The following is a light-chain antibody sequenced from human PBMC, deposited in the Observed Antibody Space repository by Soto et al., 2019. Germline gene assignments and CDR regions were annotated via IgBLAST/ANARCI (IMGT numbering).Light chain of an antibody. Sequence: SYVLTQPPSVSVAPRQTARITCGGNAIGSNSVHWYQQKPGQAPVLVVYADSDRPSGIPDRFSGSNSGNTATLTISGVEDGDEADYYCQVWDTSSDHVVFGGGTKLTVL. J-gene: IGLJ2*01. CDR3: QVWDTSSDHVV. V-gene: IGLV3-21*02. CDR2: ADS. CDR1: AIGSNS.